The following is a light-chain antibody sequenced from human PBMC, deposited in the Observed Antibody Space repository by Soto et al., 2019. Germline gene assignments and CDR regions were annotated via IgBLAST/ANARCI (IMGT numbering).Light chain of an antibody. CDR3: QQYTNCPTMYS. CDR1: QSVGNN. V-gene: IGKV3-15*01. J-gene: IGKJ2*01. Sequence: EIVMTQSPATLSVSPGERATLSCRASQSVGNNLAWYLQKPGQAPRLLIYCASTRATGIPARFSGSGSGTEFTLTISSLQSEDFAVYYCQQYTNCPTMYSFGQGTKLEIK. CDR2: CAS.